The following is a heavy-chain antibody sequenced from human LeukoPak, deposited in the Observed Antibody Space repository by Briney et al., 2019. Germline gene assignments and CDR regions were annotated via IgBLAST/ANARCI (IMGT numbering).Heavy chain of an antibody. Sequence: ASVNVSCKASGYTFTSYAMNWVRQAPGQGLEWMGWINTNTGNPTYAQGFTGRFVFSLDTSVSTAYLQISSLKAEDTAVYYCASLAAAGYFDYWGQGTLVTVSS. V-gene: IGHV7-4-1*02. CDR3: ASLAAAGYFDY. CDR2: INTNTGNP. J-gene: IGHJ4*02. CDR1: GYTFTSYA. D-gene: IGHD6-13*01.